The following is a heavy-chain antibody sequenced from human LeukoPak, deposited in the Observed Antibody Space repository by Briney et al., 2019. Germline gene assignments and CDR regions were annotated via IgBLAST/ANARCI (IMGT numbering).Heavy chain of an antibody. D-gene: IGHD3-3*01. Sequence: PGGSLRLSCAASGFTFSSYWMHWVRQAPGKGLVWVSRINSDGSSTSYADSVRGRFTISRDNAKNSLYLQMNSLRAEDTAVYYCARGNTIFERQVYYYYYMDVWGKGTTVTVSS. J-gene: IGHJ6*03. CDR1: GFTFSSYW. CDR2: INSDGSST. CDR3: ARGNTIFERQVYYYYYMDV. V-gene: IGHV3-74*01.